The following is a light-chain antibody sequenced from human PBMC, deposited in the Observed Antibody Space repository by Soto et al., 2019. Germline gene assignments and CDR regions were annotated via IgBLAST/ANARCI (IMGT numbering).Light chain of an antibody. CDR1: QDISSW. CDR3: QQANSVTIT. Sequence: DIQMTQSPSSVSASVGDRVTITCRASQDISSWLAWYQQKPGKAPKLMIYAASSLQSGVPSRFSGSGSGTDFTLTISSLQPEDFATYYCQQANSVTITFGQGTPLEIK. V-gene: IGKV1-12*01. CDR2: AAS. J-gene: IGKJ5*01.